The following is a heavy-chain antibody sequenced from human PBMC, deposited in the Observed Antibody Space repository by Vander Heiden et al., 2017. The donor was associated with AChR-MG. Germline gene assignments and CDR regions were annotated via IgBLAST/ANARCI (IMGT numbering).Heavy chain of an antibody. D-gene: IGHD2-2*01. V-gene: IGHV1-8*01. CDR1: GYTFTTYD. J-gene: IGHJ5*01. CDR2: MTPTSGYT. CDR3: TRNPYASGWFDP. Sequence: QVQLVQSGAEVKKPGASVKVSCKASGYTFTTYDINWVRQAAGQGLEWMGWMTPTSGYTGYAQKFQGRITLNRDTSISTAYMELSSLRSEDTAVYFCTRNPYASGWFDPWGQGTLVTVSS.